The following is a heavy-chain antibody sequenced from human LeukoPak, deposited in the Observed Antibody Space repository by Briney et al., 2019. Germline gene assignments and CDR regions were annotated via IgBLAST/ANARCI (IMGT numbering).Heavy chain of an antibody. CDR3: ARDGTAVAGAWYFDY. CDR2: INPNSGGT. Sequence: ASVKVSCTASGYTFTGYYMHWVRQAPGQGLEWMGWINPNSGGTNYAQKFQGRVTMTRDTSISTAYMELSRLRSDDTAVYYCARDGTAVAGAWYFDYWGQGTLVTVSS. D-gene: IGHD6-19*01. J-gene: IGHJ4*02. CDR1: GYTFTGYY. V-gene: IGHV1-2*02.